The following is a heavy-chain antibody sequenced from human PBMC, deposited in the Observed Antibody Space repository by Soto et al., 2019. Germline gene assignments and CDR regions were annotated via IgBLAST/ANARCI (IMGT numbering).Heavy chain of an antibody. V-gene: IGHV3-23*01. CDR2: ISGSGGST. Sequence: PSGSLRLSCAAPEFTFNIYAMSWVRQAPGKGLEWVSAISGSGGSTYYADSVKGRFTISRDNSKNTLDLQMNSLRAEDTAVYYCAKGTFYDFWRGQRSSYDFCGQGSLVIGSS. CDR1: EFTFNIYA. J-gene: IGHJ4*02. D-gene: IGHD3-3*01. CDR3: AKGTFYDFWRGQRSSYDF.